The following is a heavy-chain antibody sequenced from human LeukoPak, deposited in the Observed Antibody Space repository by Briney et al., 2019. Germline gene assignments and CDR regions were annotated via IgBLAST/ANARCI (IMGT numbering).Heavy chain of an antibody. D-gene: IGHD3-10*01. V-gene: IGHV4-4*07. CDR3: ARGDYYGAGRPFDY. CDR2: IYTSGST. CDR1: GGSISSYY. J-gene: IGHJ4*02. Sequence: SETLSLTCTVSGGSISSYYWSWLRQPAGKGLEWIGRIYTSGSTNYNPSLKSRVTMSVDTSKNQFSLKLSSVTAADTAVYYCARGDYYGAGRPFDYWGQGTLVTVSS.